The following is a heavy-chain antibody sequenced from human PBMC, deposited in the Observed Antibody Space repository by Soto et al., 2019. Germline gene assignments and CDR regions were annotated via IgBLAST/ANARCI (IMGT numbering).Heavy chain of an antibody. V-gene: IGHV4-59*01. J-gene: IGHJ4*02. Sequence: SSETLSLTCTVSGDSISSYYWSWIRQPPGKGLEWIGYIYYSVRTNYNPSLKSRVTISVDTAKNQFSLKLSSVTAADTAVYYCARERGGYFDYWGQRTLVTVSS. D-gene: IGHD3-10*01. CDR3: ARERGGYFDY. CDR2: IYYSVRT. CDR1: GDSISSYY.